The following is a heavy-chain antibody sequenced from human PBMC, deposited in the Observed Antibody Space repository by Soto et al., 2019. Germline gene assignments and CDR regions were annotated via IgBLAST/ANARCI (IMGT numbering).Heavy chain of an antibody. J-gene: IGHJ4*02. CDR2: IYHSGST. CDR1: GGSIRSGGYS. V-gene: IGHV4-30-2*01. CDR3: ARDPGR. Sequence: PSETLSLTCAVSGGSIRSGGYSWSWIRQPPGRGLEWIGYIYHSGSTYYNPSLKSRVTISVDRSKNQFSLKLSSVTAADTAVYYCARDPGRWGQGTLVTVSS.